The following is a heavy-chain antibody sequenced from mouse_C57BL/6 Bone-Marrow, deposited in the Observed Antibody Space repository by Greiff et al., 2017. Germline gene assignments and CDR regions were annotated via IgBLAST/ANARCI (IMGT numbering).Heavy chain of an antibody. CDR2: IWWDDDK. V-gene: IGHV8-8*01. D-gene: IGHD2-14*01. J-gene: IGHJ2*01. Sequence: QVTLKECGPGILQPSQTLSLTCSFSGFSLRTFGMGVGWIRQPSGKGLEWLAHIWWDDDKYYNPALKSRLTISKDTSKNQVFLKIANVDTADTATYYCARMRGVRPRKNFDYWGQGTTLTVSS. CDR1: GFSLRTFGMG. CDR3: ARMRGVRPRKNFDY.